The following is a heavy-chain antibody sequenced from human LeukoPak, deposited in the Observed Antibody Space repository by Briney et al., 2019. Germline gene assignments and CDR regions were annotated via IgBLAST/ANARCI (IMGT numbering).Heavy chain of an antibody. J-gene: IGHJ3*02. Sequence: AASVKVSCKASGYTFTGYYMHWVRQAPGQGFEWMGWIDPNSGGTNYAQKFQGRVTMTRDTSISTAYMELSRLRSDDTAVYYCARDSESWFGENDAFDIWGQGTMVTVSS. CDR2: IDPNSGGT. V-gene: IGHV1-2*02. D-gene: IGHD3-10*01. CDR3: ARDSESWFGENDAFDI. CDR1: GYTFTGYY.